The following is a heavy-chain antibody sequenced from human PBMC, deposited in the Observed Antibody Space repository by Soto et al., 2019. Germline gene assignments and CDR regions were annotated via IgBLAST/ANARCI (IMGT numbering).Heavy chain of an antibody. D-gene: IGHD3-10*01. CDR3: ARGFGAAVHAAHLDY. J-gene: IGHJ4*02. V-gene: IGHV3-33*01. CDR1: GFTFGTYG. Sequence: QVQLVESGGGVVQSGTSLRLSCAASGFTFGTYGMHWVRQAPGKRLEWLAVIWHDGSKENYADSVRGRFTISRDKYKDTVYLQMNSLRGEDTAVYYCARGFGAAVHAAHLDYWGQGTPVTASS. CDR2: IWHDGSKE.